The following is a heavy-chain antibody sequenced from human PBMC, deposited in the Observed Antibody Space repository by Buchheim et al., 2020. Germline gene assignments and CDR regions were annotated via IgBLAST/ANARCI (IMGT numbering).Heavy chain of an antibody. V-gene: IGHV3-30*04. J-gene: IGHJ4*02. CDR3: ARGTGDLTY. D-gene: IGHD7-27*01. CDR2: ISSDGGNK. CDR1: GLIFKNYA. Sequence: QVQLVESGGGVVQPGRSLRLSCAASGLIFKNYAMHWVRQAPGKGLEWVAFISSDGGNKYYADSVKGRFTISRDNSENTLFVQMNSLRPEDTGVYYCARGTGDLTYWGQGTL.